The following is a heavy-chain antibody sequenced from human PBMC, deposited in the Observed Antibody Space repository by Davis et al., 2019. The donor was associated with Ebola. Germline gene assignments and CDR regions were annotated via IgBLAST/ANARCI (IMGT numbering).Heavy chain of an antibody. CDR3: VKDFWSDDPGY. CDR1: GYTFTDYR. V-gene: IGHV1-18*01. CDR2: ISTYNVHT. Sequence: ASVKVSCKASGYTFTDYRITWVRQAPGQGLEWMGWISTYNVHTNYAQNLQGRVTMTTDTSTSTAYMELRSLRNDDTAMYYCVKDFWSDDPGYWGQGTLVTVSS. J-gene: IGHJ4*02. D-gene: IGHD3-3*01.